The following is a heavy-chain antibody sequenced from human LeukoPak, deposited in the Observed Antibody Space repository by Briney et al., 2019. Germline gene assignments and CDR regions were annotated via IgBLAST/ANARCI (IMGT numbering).Heavy chain of an antibody. V-gene: IGHV5-51*01. CDR1: GYSFTNYW. Sequence: GESLKISCKGSGYSFTNYWIGWVRQMPGKGLEWMGIIFPGDSDTIYSPSFQGQVTISADKSVSTAYLQWSSLKASDTAMYYCARMSAFDIWGQGTMVTVSS. CDR3: ARMSAFDI. J-gene: IGHJ3*02. CDR2: IFPGDSDT.